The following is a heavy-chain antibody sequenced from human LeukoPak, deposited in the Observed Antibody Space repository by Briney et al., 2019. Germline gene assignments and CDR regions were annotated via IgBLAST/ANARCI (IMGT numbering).Heavy chain of an antibody. CDR2: INTNTGNP. CDR3: ARDGPPYYYYYGMDV. CDR1: GYTFTSYA. Sequence: ASVKVSCKASGYTFTSYAMNWVRQAPGQGLEWMGWINTNTGNPTYAQGFTGRFVFSLDTSVSTAYLQISSLKAEDTAVYYCARDGPPYYYYYGMDVWGQGTMVTVSS. V-gene: IGHV7-4-1*02. J-gene: IGHJ6*02.